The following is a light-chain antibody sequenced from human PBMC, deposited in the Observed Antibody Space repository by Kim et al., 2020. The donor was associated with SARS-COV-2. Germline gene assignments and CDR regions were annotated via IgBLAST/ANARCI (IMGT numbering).Light chain of an antibody. J-gene: IGLJ1*01. CDR2: DVR. V-gene: IGLV2-14*03. CDR1: SSDVGGYIY. Sequence: GQAVTISGTGTSSDVGGYIYVSWDQLQPGKAPKRVIFDVRHRSSGVSNRFSGSKYGNTAYLTSSGLQGEDEGDYYCRSYTSTSTYVFGTGTKGTVL. CDR3: RSYTSTSTYV.